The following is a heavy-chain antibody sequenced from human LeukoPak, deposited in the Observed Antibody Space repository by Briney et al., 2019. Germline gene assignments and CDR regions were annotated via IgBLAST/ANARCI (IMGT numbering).Heavy chain of an antibody. CDR3: ATGTHYDLLPF. CDR2: FDPGSGEI. J-gene: IGHJ4*02. Sequence: ASVQVSCQVSGYSITELSTHWVRQAPGKGLEWMGGFDPGSGEIIYEQKFQARVTMTEDTSTDTAYMELSSLRSEDTALYYCATGTHYDLLPFWGQGTLVTVSS. V-gene: IGHV1-24*01. CDR1: GYSITELS. D-gene: IGHD3-9*01.